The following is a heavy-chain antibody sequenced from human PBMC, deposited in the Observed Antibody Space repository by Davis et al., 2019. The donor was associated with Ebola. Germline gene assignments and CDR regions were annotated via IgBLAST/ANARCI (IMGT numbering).Heavy chain of an antibody. V-gene: IGHV4-39*01. D-gene: IGHD3-3*01. CDR3: ARQSGYPYYFDY. CDR1: GAAIGASSFY. Sequence: SDTLSLTFTASGAAIGASSFYCAWLRQPPGKGLEWIGTVYYSGSSYYNPSLKSRVTISVDTSKNQFSLKLSSVTAADTAVYYCARQSGYPYYFDYWGQGTLVTVSS. J-gene: IGHJ4*02. CDR2: VYYSGSS.